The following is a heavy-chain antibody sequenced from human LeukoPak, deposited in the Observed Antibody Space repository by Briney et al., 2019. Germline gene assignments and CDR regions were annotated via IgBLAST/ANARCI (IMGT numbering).Heavy chain of an antibody. CDR3: ARDQGYFDY. Sequence: GGSLRLSCAASGFTFSSYSMNWVRQAPGKGLEWVSYISSSSTIYYADSVKGRLTISRDNAKNSLYLQMNSLRDEDTAVYYCARDQGYFDYWGQGTLVTVSS. CDR1: GFTFSSYS. V-gene: IGHV3-48*02. J-gene: IGHJ4*02. CDR2: ISSSSTI.